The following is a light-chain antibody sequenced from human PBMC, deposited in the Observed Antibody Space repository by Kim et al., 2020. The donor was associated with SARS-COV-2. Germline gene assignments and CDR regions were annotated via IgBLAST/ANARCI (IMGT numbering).Light chain of an antibody. V-gene: IGLV2-14*01. J-gene: IGLJ1*01. CDR3: SSYTSSSTLPYV. CDR2: EVN. Sequence: QSALTQPASVSGSPGQSITISCTGTSSDVGGYNYVSWYQQYPGKAPKLMIYEVNNRPSGVSNRFSGSKSGNTASLTISGLQAEDEADYYCSSYTSSSTLPYVFGTGTQLTVL. CDR1: SSDVGGYNY.